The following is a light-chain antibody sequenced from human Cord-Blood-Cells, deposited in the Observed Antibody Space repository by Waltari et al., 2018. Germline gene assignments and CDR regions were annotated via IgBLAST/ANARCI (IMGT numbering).Light chain of an antibody. CDR1: KIGSKS. Sequence: SYLLTQPPSASVAPGKTARPTCRGNKIGSKSVHWYQQEPGQAPVLVIYYDSDRPSGIPERFSGSNSGNTATLTISRVEAGDEADYYCQVWDSSSDHYVFGTGTKVTVL. CDR3: QVWDSSSDHYV. J-gene: IGLJ1*01. V-gene: IGLV3-21*04. CDR2: YDS.